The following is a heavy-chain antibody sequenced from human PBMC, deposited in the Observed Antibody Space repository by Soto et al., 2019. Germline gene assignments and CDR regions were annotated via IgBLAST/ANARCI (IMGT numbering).Heavy chain of an antibody. D-gene: IGHD3-16*02. CDR2: IKHDGSEK. Sequence: ESGGGLVQPGGSLRLSCAASGFTFSSYWMSWVRQAPGKGLEWVANIKHDGSEKYYVDSVKGRFTISRDNAKNTLYLQMNGLRAEDTAVYFCAREDPKVVTFGGVISGDYWGQGTLVTVSS. CDR3: AREDPKVVTFGGVISGDY. CDR1: GFTFSSYW. J-gene: IGHJ4*02. V-gene: IGHV3-7*01.